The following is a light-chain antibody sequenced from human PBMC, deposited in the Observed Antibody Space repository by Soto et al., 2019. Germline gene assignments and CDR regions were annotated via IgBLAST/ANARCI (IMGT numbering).Light chain of an antibody. CDR1: SSDFGDYKY. Sequence: QSALTQPASVSGSPGQSITIACTGTSSDFGDYKYVSWYQQHSGKAPKLMIYDVRTRPSGVSNRFSGSKSDNTASLTISGLQAEDEPDYYCSSYTSTNTFIFGRGTKVTVL. J-gene: IGLJ2*01. CDR3: SSYTSTNTFI. CDR2: DVR. V-gene: IGLV2-14*01.